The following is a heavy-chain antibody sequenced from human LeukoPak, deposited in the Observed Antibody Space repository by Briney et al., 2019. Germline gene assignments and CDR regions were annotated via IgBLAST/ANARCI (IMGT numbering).Heavy chain of an antibody. Sequence: SETLSLTCTVSGGSISSGGYYWSWIRQPAGKGLEWIGRIYTSGSTNYNPSLKSRVTISVDTSKNQFSLKLSSVTAADTAVYYCARGTMVRGALGAFDIWGQGTMVTVSS. CDR3: ARGTMVRGALGAFDI. V-gene: IGHV4-61*02. CDR1: GGSISSGGYY. J-gene: IGHJ3*02. D-gene: IGHD3-10*01. CDR2: IYTSGST.